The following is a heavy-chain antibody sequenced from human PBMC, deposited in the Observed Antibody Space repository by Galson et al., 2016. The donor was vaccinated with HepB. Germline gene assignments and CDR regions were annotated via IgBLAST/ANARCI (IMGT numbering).Heavy chain of an antibody. CDR2: ISSSGSYI. V-gene: IGHV3-21*01. D-gene: IGHD1-20*01. Sequence: LRLSCAASGFTFSNYSMNWVRQAPGKGLEWVSFISSSGSYIYYADSVKGRFTISRDNAKNSLFLQMNSLRAEDTAVYYCARGITGNAFDYWGQGTLVPVSS. CDR3: ARGITGNAFDY. J-gene: IGHJ4*02. CDR1: GFTFSNYS.